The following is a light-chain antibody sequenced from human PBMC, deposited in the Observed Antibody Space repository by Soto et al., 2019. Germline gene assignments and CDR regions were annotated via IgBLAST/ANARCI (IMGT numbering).Light chain of an antibody. CDR2: EAT. Sequence: QSALTQPASVSGSPGQSITISCTGTSSDIGTYNLVSWYQHHPGNAPKLMIYEATKRPSGVSSRFSGSKSGNTASLTISELQTEDEADYYCCSYSGGSTLVFGGGTQLTVL. CDR3: CSYSGGSTLV. CDR1: SSDIGTYNL. V-gene: IGLV2-23*01. J-gene: IGLJ3*02.